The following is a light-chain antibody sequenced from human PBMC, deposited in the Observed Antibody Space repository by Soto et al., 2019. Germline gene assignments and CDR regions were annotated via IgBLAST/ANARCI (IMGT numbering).Light chain of an antibody. V-gene: IGKV1-9*01. Sequence: DIPLTQSPSFLSASVGDRVTITCRASQGISSYLAWYQQKPGKAPKLLIYAASTLQSGVPSRFSGSGSGTEFTLTISRLEPEDFAVYYCQQYGSTRWTFGQGTKVEIK. J-gene: IGKJ1*01. CDR2: AAS. CDR3: QQYGSTRWT. CDR1: QGISSY.